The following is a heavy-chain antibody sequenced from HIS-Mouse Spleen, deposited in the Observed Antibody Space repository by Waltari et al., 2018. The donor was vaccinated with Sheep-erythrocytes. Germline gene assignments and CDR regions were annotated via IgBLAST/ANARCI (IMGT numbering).Heavy chain of an antibody. CDR3: ARGGPLGAFDI. CDR2: IYYSGST. V-gene: IGHV4-59*01. J-gene: IGHJ3*02. CDR1: GGSISSYY. Sequence: QVQLQESGPGLVKPSETLSLTCTVSGGSISSYYWSWIRQPPGKGLEWIGYIYYSGSTNSNPSLKSRVTISVDTSKNQFSLKLSSVTAADTAVYYCARGGPLGAFDIWGQGTMVTVSS.